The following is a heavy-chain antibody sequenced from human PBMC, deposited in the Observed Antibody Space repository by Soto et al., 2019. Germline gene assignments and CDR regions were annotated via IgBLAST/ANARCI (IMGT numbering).Heavy chain of an antibody. D-gene: IGHD2-15*01. CDR1: GGSISNYY. CDR3: ARRWGRSFDY. CDR2: IYYSGST. V-gene: IGHV4-59*08. J-gene: IGHJ4*02. Sequence: QVQLQESGPGLVKPSETLSLTCTVSGGSISNYYWSWIRQPPGKGLEWIGYIYYSGSTNYNPSLKSRFTMTVDTSKNQFSLKLSSVTAADTAVYYCARRWGRSFDYWGQGTLVTVSS.